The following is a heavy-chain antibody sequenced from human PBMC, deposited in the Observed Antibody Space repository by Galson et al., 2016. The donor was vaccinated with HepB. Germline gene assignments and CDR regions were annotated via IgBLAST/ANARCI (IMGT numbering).Heavy chain of an antibody. Sequence: ETLSLTCAVPGGSITSFYWSWIRQTPGKGLEWIGNIFYSGGTYYKPSLKSRVTMSVDTSKSQISLKLSSVTAADTAVYYCARGRFVESGYYMGLKDNYGMDVWGQGTTVTVSS. J-gene: IGHJ6*02. CDR2: IFYSGGT. CDR1: GGSITSFY. D-gene: IGHD3-3*01. CDR3: ARGRFVESGYYMGLKDNYGMDV. V-gene: IGHV4-59*01.